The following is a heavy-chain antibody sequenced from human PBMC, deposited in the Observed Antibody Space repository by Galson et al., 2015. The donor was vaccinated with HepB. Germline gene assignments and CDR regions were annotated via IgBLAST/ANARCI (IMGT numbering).Heavy chain of an antibody. J-gene: IGHJ5*02. CDR1: GFAFNNAS. D-gene: IGHD2-2*01. CDR3: TTVVNFSSYWAWLDP. Sequence: SLRLSCAASGFAFNNASMNWVRQAPGKGLEWVGRIRSKTDGGTTEYAAPVKGRFTISRDDSRNTLYLQMHSLKTDDTAVYYCTTVVNFSSYWAWLDPWGQGTLVTVSS. V-gene: IGHV3-15*01. CDR2: IRSKTDGGTT.